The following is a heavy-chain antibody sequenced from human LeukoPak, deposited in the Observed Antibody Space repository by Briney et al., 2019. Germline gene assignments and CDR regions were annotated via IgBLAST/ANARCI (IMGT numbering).Heavy chain of an antibody. CDR1: GFTFSSYS. J-gene: IGHJ2*01. CDR2: IGSSSSSYI. V-gene: IGHV3-21*01. D-gene: IGHD6-25*01. Sequence: GGSLRLSCAASGFTFSSYSMNWVRQAPGKGLEWVSSIGSSSSSYIYYADSVKGRFTISRDNAKNSLYLQMNSLRAEDTAVYYCAREPIAAAAPGWYFDLWGRGTLVTVSS. CDR3: AREPIAAAAPGWYFDL.